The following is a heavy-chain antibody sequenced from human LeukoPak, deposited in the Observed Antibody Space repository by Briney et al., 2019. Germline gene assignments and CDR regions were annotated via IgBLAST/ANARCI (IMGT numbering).Heavy chain of an antibody. CDR3: ARDRGMDSSGYYYYDY. V-gene: IGHV3-21*01. D-gene: IGHD3-22*01. J-gene: IGHJ4*02. CDR2: ISSSSSYI. CDR1: GFTFSSYS. Sequence: TGGSLRLSCAAPGFTFSSYSMNWVRQAPGKGLEWVSSISSSSSYIYYADSVKGRFTISRDNAKNSLYLQMNSLRAEDTAVYYCARDRGMDSSGYYYYDYWGQGTLVTVSS.